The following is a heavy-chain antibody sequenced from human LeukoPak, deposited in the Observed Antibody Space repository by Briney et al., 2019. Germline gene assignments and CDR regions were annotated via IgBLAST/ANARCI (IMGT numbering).Heavy chain of an antibody. CDR1: GFTFDDYA. D-gene: IGHD2-2*01. V-gene: IGHV3-9*01. Sequence: GGSLRLSCAVSGFTFDDYAMHWVRQARGKGLEWVSGISWNSGSIGYADSVKGRFTISRDSAKNSLYLQMNSLRAEDTALYYCAKDISSIVVVPDYWGQGTLVTVSS. CDR3: AKDISSIVVVPDY. J-gene: IGHJ4*02. CDR2: ISWNSGSI.